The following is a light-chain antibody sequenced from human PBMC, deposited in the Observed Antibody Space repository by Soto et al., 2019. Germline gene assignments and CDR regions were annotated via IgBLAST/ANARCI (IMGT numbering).Light chain of an antibody. J-gene: IGLJ1*01. CDR1: RGDIGGYNY. V-gene: IGLV2-14*03. CDR3: SSYTSSNTLV. Sequence: QSALTQPASVSASPGQSITISCTGTRGDIGGYNYVSWYQQHPGKAPKLMIYDVYHRPSGVSNRFSASKSGNTASLTISGLQAEDEADYYCSSYTSSNTLVFGTGTKLTVL. CDR2: DVY.